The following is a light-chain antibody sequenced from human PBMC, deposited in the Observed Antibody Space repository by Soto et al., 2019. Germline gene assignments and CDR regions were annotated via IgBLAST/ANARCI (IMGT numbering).Light chain of an antibody. Sequence: QSALTQRASVSGSPGQSITISCTGTSSDVGGYNYVSWYQQHPGKAPKLMIYDVSNRPSGVSNRFSGSKSGNTASLTISGLQAEDEADYYCSSYTSSSFYVFGTGTKLTVL. CDR1: SSDVGGYNY. CDR2: DVS. J-gene: IGLJ1*01. CDR3: SSYTSSSFYV. V-gene: IGLV2-14*01.